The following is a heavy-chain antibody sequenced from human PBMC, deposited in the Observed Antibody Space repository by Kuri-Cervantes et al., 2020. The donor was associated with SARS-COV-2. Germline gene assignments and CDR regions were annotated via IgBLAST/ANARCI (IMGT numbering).Heavy chain of an antibody. CDR1: GGSISSSSDY. CDR3: ARGGGSYPYYFDY. Sequence: SETLSLTCTVSGGSISSSSDYWGWIRQPPGKGLEWIGYIYYSGSTNYNTSLKSRVTISVDTSKNQFSLKLSSVTSADTAVYYCARGGGSYPYYFDYWGQGTLVTVSS. D-gene: IGHD1-26*01. J-gene: IGHJ4*02. CDR2: IYYSGST. V-gene: IGHV4-61*05.